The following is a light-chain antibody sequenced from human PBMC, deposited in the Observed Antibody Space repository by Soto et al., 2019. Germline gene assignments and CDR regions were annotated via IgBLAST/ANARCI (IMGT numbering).Light chain of an antibody. J-gene: IGLJ3*02. V-gene: IGLV1-44*01. CDR1: RSNIGSNL. CDR3: ASWDDSLKGVL. Sequence: QAVVTQPPSVSGTPGQRVSISCSGGRSNIGSNLVSWYQQLPGTAPKLLLYFNDQRPSGVPDRFSGSKSGTSASLAVSELQSEDEADYFCASWDDSLKGVLFGGGTQLTVL. CDR2: FND.